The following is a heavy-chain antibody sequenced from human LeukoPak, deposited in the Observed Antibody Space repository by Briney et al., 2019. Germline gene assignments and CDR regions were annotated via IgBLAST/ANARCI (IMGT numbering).Heavy chain of an antibody. J-gene: IGHJ3*02. V-gene: IGHV3-30*18. CDR3: AKAWRAYGDYHTFDI. D-gene: IGHD4-17*01. Sequence: GGSLRFSCVASGFTFSSYGMHWVRQAPGKGLEWVAVILYDGSNKYNADSVKGRFTISRDTSKNTLYLQMSSLRPEDTAVYYCAKAWRAYGDYHTFDIWGQGTMVTVSS. CDR2: ILYDGSNK. CDR1: GFTFSSYG.